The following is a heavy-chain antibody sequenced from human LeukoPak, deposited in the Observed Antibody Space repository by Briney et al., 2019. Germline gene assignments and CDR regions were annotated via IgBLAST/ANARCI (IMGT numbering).Heavy chain of an antibody. D-gene: IGHD2-15*01. CDR1: GGSFSGYY. Sequence: SETLSLTCAVYGGSFSGYYWSWIRQPPGKGLEWIGEINHSGSTNYNPSLKSRVTISLDTSKNLFSLRLNSVTAADTAVYYCARAPIRYCSGGNCYYWFDPWGQGTLVTVSS. CDR3: ARAPIRYCSGGNCYYWFDP. J-gene: IGHJ5*02. V-gene: IGHV4-34*01. CDR2: INHSGST.